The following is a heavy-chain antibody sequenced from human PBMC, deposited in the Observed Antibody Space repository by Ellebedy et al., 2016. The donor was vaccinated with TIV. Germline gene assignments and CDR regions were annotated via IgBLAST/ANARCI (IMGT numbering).Heavy chain of an antibody. J-gene: IGHJ4*02. V-gene: IGHV4-59*08. CDR2: IYYSGST. CDR3: ARHSVVGATYYFDY. D-gene: IGHD1-26*01. CDR1: GGSISSYY. Sequence: SETLSLTXTVSGGSISSYYWSWIRQPPGKGLEWIGYIYYSGSTNYNPSLKSRVTISVDTSKNQFSLKLSSVTAADTAVYYCARHSVVGATYYFDYWGQGTLVTVSS.